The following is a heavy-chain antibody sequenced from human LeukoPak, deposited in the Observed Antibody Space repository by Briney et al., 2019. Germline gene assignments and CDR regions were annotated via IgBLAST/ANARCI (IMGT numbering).Heavy chain of an antibody. V-gene: IGHV3-33*01. CDR2: IWYDGSNK. CDR3: ARVNPYDSSGYYHYFDY. CDR1: GFTFSSYG. J-gene: IGHJ4*02. D-gene: IGHD3-22*01. Sequence: GGSLRLSCAASGFTFSSYGMHWVRQAPGKGLEWVAVIWYDGSNKYYADSVKGRFTISRDNSKNTLYLQMNSLRAEDTAVYYCARVNPYDSSGYYHYFDYWGQGTLVTVSS.